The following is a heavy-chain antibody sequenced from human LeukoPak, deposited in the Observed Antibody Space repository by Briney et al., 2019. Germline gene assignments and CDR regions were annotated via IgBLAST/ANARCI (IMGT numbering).Heavy chain of an antibody. V-gene: IGHV4-61*01. Sequence: SQTLSLTCTVSGGSISSGSYYWSWIRQPPGKGLEWIGYIYYSGSTNYNPSLKSRVTISVDTSKNQFSLKLSSVTAADTAVYYCARAYYDILTGYRILDYWGQGTLVTVSS. J-gene: IGHJ4*02. D-gene: IGHD3-9*01. CDR2: IYYSGST. CDR3: ARAYYDILTGYRILDY. CDR1: GGSISSGSYY.